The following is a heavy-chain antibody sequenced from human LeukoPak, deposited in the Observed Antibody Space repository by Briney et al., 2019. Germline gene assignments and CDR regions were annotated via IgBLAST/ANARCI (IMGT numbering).Heavy chain of an antibody. CDR1: GASISGSGYY. D-gene: IGHD1-26*01. V-gene: IGHV4-39*01. Sequence: KPSETLSLTCTVSGASISGSGYYWGWIRQPPGKGLEWIGNIYDSGGTYYNASLQSRVTISIDTSKNQFSLRLSSVTAADTAMYYCAKSGGYGLIDYWGQGTLVTVSS. J-gene: IGHJ4*02. CDR2: IYDSGGT. CDR3: AKSGGYGLIDY.